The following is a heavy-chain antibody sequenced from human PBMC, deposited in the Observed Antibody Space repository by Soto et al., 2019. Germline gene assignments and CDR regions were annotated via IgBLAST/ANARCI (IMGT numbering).Heavy chain of an antibody. CDR2: ISYDGSNK. D-gene: IGHD3-3*01. V-gene: IGHV3-30*18. Sequence: QVQLVESGGGVVQPGRSLRLSCAASGFTFSSYGMHWVRQAPGKGLEWVAVISYDGSNKYYADSVKDRFTISRDNSKNTLYLQMNSLRAEDTAVYYCAKEYYDFWSGIRYYYYGMDVWGQGTTVTVSS. CDR3: AKEYYDFWSGIRYYYYGMDV. J-gene: IGHJ6*02. CDR1: GFTFSSYG.